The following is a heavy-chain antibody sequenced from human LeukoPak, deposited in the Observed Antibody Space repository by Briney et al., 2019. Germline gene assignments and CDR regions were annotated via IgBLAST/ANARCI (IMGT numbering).Heavy chain of an antibody. CDR3: AREGGPYRPLDY. CDR1: GGSISNFH. Sequence: SETLSLTCTVSGGSISNFHWTWIWQPPGKGLEWIGWIHSSGSTSYNPSLKSRVTISVDTSKNQFSLQMNSVTAADTAVFYCAREGGPYRPLDYSGQGTLVTVAS. J-gene: IGHJ4*02. CDR2: IHSSGST. V-gene: IGHV4-4*08.